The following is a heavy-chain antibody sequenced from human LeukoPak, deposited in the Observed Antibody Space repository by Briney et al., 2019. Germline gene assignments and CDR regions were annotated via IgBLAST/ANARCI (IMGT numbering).Heavy chain of an antibody. CDR1: GYNFIPYW. D-gene: IGHD6-6*01. V-gene: IGHV5-51*01. J-gene: IGHJ6*03. CDR2: IYPDDSDT. CDR3: ARLFEYSSSSPYYYYYMDV. Sequence: GESLKISCKASGYNFIPYWIGWVRQMPGKGLEWMGIIYPDDSDTRYSPSFQGQVTISADKSISTAYLQWSSLKASDTAMYYCARLFEYSSSSPYYYYYMDVWGKGTTVTVSS.